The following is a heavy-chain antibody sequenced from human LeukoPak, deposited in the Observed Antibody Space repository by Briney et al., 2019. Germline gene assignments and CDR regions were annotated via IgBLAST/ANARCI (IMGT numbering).Heavy chain of an antibody. CDR3: ARRPQWLGKFFDY. CDR1: GGSFSGYY. J-gene: IGHJ4*02. D-gene: IGHD6-19*01. Sequence: SETLSLTCAVYGGSFSGYYWSWIRQPPGKGLEWIGEINHSGSTNYNPSLKSRVTISVDTSKNQFSLKLSSVTAADTAVYYCARRPQWLGKFFDYWGQGTLVTVSP. CDR2: INHSGST. V-gene: IGHV4-34*01.